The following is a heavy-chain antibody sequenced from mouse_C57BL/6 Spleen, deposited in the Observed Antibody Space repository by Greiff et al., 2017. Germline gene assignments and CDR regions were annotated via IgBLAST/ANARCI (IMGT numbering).Heavy chain of an antibody. Sequence: QVQLQQPGAELVKPGASVKLSCKASGYTFTSYWMQWVQQRPGQGLEWIGEIDPSASYTTYNHKFTGPATLPIDTSSSTAYMQISSLTSEDSAVYYCARSGDYLDYWGQGTTRTVSS. CDR3: ARSGDYLDY. J-gene: IGHJ2*01. V-gene: IGHV1-50*01. CDR2: IDPSASYT. CDR1: GYTFTSYW.